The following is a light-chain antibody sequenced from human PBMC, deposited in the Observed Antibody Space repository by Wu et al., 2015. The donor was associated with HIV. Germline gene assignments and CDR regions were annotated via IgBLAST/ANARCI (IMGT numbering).Light chain of an antibody. CDR1: QSVVNN. J-gene: IGKJ1*01. CDR2: GSF. Sequence: EIVLTQSPGTLSLSPGERATLSCRTSQSVVNNLDWYQQKPGQAPRLVIYGSFNRPSGIPDRFSGSGSGTDFTLTISRLEPEDFAVYYCHQFGATPETFGQGTRVEIK. CDR3: HQFGATPET. V-gene: IGKV3-20*01.